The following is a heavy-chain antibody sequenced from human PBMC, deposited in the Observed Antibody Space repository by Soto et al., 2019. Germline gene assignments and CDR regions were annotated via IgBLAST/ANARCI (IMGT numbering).Heavy chain of an antibody. Sequence: GASQRLSCSVSGITFRSYWMHWIRQAPGKGLVWVSHINSDASIINYADSVKGRFTISRDNARNTLYLQMNSLRVDDTAIYYCASDAAAGLKFWGQGTLVTVSS. CDR1: GITFRSYW. CDR2: INSDASII. V-gene: IGHV3-74*01. CDR3: ASDAAAGLKF. D-gene: IGHD6-13*01. J-gene: IGHJ4*02.